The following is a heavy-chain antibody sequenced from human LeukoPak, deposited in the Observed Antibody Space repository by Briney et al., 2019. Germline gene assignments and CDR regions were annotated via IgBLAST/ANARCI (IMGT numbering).Heavy chain of an antibody. CDR3: ARGRTYYYDSSGYLFDY. CDR2: IYYSGST. V-gene: IGHV4-30-4*01. D-gene: IGHD3-22*01. J-gene: IGHJ4*02. CDR1: GGSISSGDNY. Sequence: PSETLSLTCTVSGGSISSGDNYWSWIRQPPGKGLEWIGYIYYSGSTYYNPSLKSRVTISVDTSKNQFSLKLSSVTAADTAVYYCARGRTYYYDSSGYLFDYWGQGTLVTVSS.